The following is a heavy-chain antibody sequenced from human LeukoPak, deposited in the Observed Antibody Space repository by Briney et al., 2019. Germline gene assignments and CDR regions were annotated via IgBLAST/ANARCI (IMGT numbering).Heavy chain of an antibody. Sequence: GGSLRLSCAASGFTFSSYSMNWVRQAPGMGLEWVSYISSTSSTTYYADSVKGRFTISRDNAKNSLYLQMNSLRDEDTAVYYCAGSYTYNILGGHPGYWGQGTLVTASS. V-gene: IGHV3-48*02. CDR1: GFTFSSYS. J-gene: IGHJ4*02. D-gene: IGHD3-9*01. CDR2: ISSTSSTT. CDR3: AGSYTYNILGGHPGY.